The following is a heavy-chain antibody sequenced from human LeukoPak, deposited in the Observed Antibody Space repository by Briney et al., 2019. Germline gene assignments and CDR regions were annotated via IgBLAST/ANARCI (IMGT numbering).Heavy chain of an antibody. CDR3: ASWGATHHYFDS. CDR2: IHTSGYT. V-gene: IGHV4-61*02. J-gene: IGHJ4*02. D-gene: IGHD1-26*01. CDR1: GGSTSTGDYY. Sequence: SETLSLTCIVSGGSTSTGDYYCSWIRQPAGKGLEWIGRIHTSGYTNYNPSLKSRVTMSVDTSQNQFSLKLSSVTAADTAVYYCASWGATHHYFDSWGRGTLVTVSS.